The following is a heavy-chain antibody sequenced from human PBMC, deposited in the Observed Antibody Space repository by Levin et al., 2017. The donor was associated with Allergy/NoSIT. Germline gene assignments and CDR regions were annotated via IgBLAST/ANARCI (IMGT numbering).Heavy chain of an antibody. CDR3: ASGRIVVVPAAILGEDYYYYYGMDV. CDR1: GGSISSYY. V-gene: IGHV4-4*07. Sequence: SETLSLTCTVSGGSISSYYWSWIRQPAGKGLEWIGRIYTSGSTNYNPSLKSRVTMSVDTSKNQFSLKLSSVTAADTAVYYCASGRIVVVPAAILGEDYYYYYGMDVWGQGTTVTVSS. J-gene: IGHJ6*02. CDR2: IYTSGST. D-gene: IGHD2-2*02.